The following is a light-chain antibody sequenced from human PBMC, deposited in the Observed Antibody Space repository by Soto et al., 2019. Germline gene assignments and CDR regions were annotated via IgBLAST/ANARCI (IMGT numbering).Light chain of an antibody. CDR3: QQYGSSPRT. Sequence: EIVLTQSPGTLSLSPGDTATLSCRASQSVSSSYLAWYQQKPGQAPRLLIYVASIRATGIPDRFSGSGSGTDYTLTINRLEPEDFAVYYGQQYGSSPRTFGQGTKVENK. CDR1: QSVSSSY. J-gene: IGKJ1*01. V-gene: IGKV3-20*01. CDR2: VAS.